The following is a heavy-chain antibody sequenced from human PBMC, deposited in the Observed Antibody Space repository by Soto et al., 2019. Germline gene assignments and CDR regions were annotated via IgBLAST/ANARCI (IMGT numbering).Heavy chain of an antibody. CDR3: AKAAEMYAMD. V-gene: IGHV3-7*03. J-gene: IGHJ4*02. CDR2: INQDGSGR. D-gene: IGHD2-8*01. Sequence: PGGSLRLSCAASGFTFRSYWMSWVRQAPGKGLEWVANINQDGSGRYYVDSVEGRFTISRDNAKNSLYLQMNSLRVEDTAVYYCAKAAEMYAMDWGQGILVTVYS. CDR1: GFTFRSYW.